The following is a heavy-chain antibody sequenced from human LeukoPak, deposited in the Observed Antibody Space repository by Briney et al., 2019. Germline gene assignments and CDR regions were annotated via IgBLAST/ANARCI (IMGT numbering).Heavy chain of an antibody. CDR1: GGSISSYY. J-gene: IGHJ4*02. V-gene: IGHV4-4*07. CDR3: ARDGVVTMELDY. D-gene: IGHD3-3*01. Sequence: PSETLSLTCTVSGGSISSYYWSWIRQPAGKGLEWIGRIYPSGSTNYNPSLKSRVTISLDTSKNQFSLTLRSVTAADTAVYYCARDGVVTMELDYWGQGTLVTVSS. CDR2: IYPSGST.